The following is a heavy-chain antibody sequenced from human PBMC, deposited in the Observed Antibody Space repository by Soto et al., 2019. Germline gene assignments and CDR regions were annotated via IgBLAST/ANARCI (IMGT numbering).Heavy chain of an antibody. CDR2: IYLSGST. J-gene: IGHJ1*01. CDR3: AREGYCGSGSMQH. V-gene: IGHV4-30-2*01. Sequence: PSETLSLTCAVSGGSISSGGYSWSWIRQPPGKGLEWIGYIYLSGSTYYTPSLKSRVTISVDRSKNQFSLKLSSLTAAATPVYYWAREGYCGSGSMQHWGQGTLVTVAS. CDR1: GGSISSGGYS. D-gene: IGHD3-10*01.